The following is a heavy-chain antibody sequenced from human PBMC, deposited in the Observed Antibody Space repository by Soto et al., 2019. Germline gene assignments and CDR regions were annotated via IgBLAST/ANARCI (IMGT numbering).Heavy chain of an antibody. CDR1: GYTLTELS. CDR2: FDPEDGET. V-gene: IGHV1-24*01. D-gene: IGHD3-3*01. J-gene: IGHJ6*02. CDR3: ATDFSGVVIPSPYYYYYGMDV. Sequence: GASVKLSCKVSGYTLTELSMRWVRQAPGKGLEWMGGFDPEDGETIYAQKFQGRVTMTEDTSTDTAYMELSSLRSEDTAVYYCATDFSGVVIPSPYYYYYGMDVWGQGTTVTVSS.